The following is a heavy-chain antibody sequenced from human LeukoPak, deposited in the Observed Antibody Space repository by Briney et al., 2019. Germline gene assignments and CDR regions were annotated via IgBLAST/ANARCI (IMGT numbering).Heavy chain of an antibody. CDR3: ARVPTVTFFDY. V-gene: IGHV4-39*06. J-gene: IGHJ4*02. CDR2: IYYSGST. Sequence: SETLSLTCTVSGGSISSSSYYWGWTRQPPGKGLEWIGSIYYSGSTYYNPSLKSRVTISVDTSKNQFPLKLSSVTAADTAVYYCARVPTVTFFDYWGQGTLVTVSS. CDR1: GGSISSSSYY. D-gene: IGHD4-17*01.